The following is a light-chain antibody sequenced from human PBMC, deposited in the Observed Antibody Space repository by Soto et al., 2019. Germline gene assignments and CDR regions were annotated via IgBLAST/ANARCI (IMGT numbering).Light chain of an antibody. CDR1: QGISSY. CDR3: QQYYSYPYT. Sequence: AILMTQSPSSLSASTGDRVTITCRASQGISSYLAWYQQKPGKAPKLLIYAASTLQSGVPSRFSGSGSGTDFTLTISCLQSEDFATYYCQQYYSYPYTFGQGTRLEIK. J-gene: IGKJ5*01. CDR2: AAS. V-gene: IGKV1-8*01.